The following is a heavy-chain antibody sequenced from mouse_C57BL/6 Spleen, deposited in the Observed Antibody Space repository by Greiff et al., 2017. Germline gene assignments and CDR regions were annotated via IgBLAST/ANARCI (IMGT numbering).Heavy chain of an antibody. D-gene: IGHD1-1*01. Sequence: VQLQQSGAELVRPGASVTLSCKASGYTFTDYEMHWVKQTPVHGLEWIGAIDPETGGTAYNQKFKGKAILTVDNTYSTAYMELRSLTSAGSAVYYVTRPIYYYGSSYWYFDVWGTGTTVTVSS. V-gene: IGHV1-15*01. CDR3: TRPIYYYGSSYWYFDV. CDR1: GYTFTDYE. J-gene: IGHJ1*03. CDR2: IDPETGGT.